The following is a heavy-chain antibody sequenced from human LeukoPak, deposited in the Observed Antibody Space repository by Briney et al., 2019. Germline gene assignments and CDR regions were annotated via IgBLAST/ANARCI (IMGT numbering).Heavy chain of an antibody. V-gene: IGHV3-7*01. CDR1: GFTFSSYC. J-gene: IGHJ5*02. CDR3: ARDLAAVVNRFDP. CDR2: IKQDGSEK. D-gene: IGHD6-13*01. Sequence: GGSLRLSCAASGFTFSSYCMSWVHQAPGKGLEWVANIKQDGSEKYYVDSVKGRFTISRDNAKNSLYLQMNSLRAEDTAVYYCARDLAAVVNRFDPWGQGTLVTVSS.